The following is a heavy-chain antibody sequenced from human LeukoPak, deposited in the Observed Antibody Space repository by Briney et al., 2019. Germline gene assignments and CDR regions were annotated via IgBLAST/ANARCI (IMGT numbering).Heavy chain of an antibody. D-gene: IGHD5-12*01. Sequence: GGSLRLSCTASGFTFSAYWIRWVRQAPGKGLEWVASIHSGGNEKYHVDSVEGRFTVSRDNAKNSLYLQMNSLRTEDTAVYYCARLTLSASDWCYDYWGQGTLVTVSS. J-gene: IGHJ4*02. CDR3: ARLTLSASDWCYDY. CDR1: GFTFSAYW. V-gene: IGHV3-7*01. CDR2: IHSGGNEK.